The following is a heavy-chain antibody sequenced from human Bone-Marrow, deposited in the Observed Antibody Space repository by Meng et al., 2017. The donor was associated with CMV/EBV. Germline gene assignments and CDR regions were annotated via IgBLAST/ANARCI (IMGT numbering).Heavy chain of an antibody. D-gene: IGHD6-25*01. J-gene: IGHJ5*02. CDR3: ARAPRGGSSKYNWFDP. V-gene: IGHV3-7*01. CDR1: GFTFSSYW. Sequence: GGSLRLSCAASGFTFSSYWMSWVRQAPGKGLEWVANIKQDGSEKYYVDSVKGRFTISRDNAENALYLQMNGLRAEDTAVYYCARAPRGGSSKYNWFDPWGQGTLVTVSS. CDR2: IKQDGSEK.